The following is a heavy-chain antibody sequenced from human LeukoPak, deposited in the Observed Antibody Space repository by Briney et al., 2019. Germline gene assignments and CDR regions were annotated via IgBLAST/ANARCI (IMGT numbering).Heavy chain of an antibody. V-gene: IGHV3-30-3*01. J-gene: IGHJ4*02. CDR3: ARGAAAGPADY. Sequence: GGSLRLSCAASGFTFSSYAMHWVRQAPGKGLEWVAVISYDGSNKYYADSVKGRFTISRDNSKNTLYLQMNSLRTEDTAVYYCARGAAAGPADYWGQGTLVTVSS. CDR1: GFTFSSYA. D-gene: IGHD6-13*01. CDR2: ISYDGSNK.